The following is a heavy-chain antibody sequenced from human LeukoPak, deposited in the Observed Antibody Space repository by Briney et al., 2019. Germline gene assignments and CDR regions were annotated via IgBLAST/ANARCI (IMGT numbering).Heavy chain of an antibody. J-gene: IGHJ4*02. CDR3: ARGSIRYYHDSSGYYY. D-gene: IGHD3-22*01. CDR2: INHSGST. CDR1: GGSFSGYY. Sequence: PSETLSLTCAVYGGSFSGYYWSWIRQPPGKGLEWIGEINHSGSTNYNPSLKSRVTISVDTSKNQFSLKLSSVTAADTAVYYCARGSIRYYHDSSGYYYWGQGTLVTVSS. V-gene: IGHV4-34*01.